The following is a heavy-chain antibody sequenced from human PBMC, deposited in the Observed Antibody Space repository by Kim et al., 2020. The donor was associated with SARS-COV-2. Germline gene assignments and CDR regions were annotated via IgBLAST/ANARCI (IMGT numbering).Heavy chain of an antibody. V-gene: IGHV3-30*18. CDR3: AKDFSATAMAALDY. CDR2: ISYDGSNK. D-gene: IGHD5-18*01. J-gene: IGHJ4*02. CDR1: GFTFSSYG. Sequence: GGSLRLSCAASGFTFSSYGMHWVRQAPGKGLEWVAVISYDGSNKYYADSVKGRFTISRDNSKNTLYLQMNSLRAEDTAVYYCAKDFSATAMAALDYWGQGTLVTVSS.